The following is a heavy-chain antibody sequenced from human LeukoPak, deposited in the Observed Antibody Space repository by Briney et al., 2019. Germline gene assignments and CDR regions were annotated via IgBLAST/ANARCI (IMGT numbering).Heavy chain of an antibody. V-gene: IGHV3-48*04. Sequence: GGSLRLSCAASGFTFSSYSMNWVRQAPGKGLEWVSYISSSGSTIYYADSVKGRFTISRDNAKNSLYLQMNSLRAEDTAVYYCARDLVVHHSSRSGVEQFRWGQGTLVTVSS. D-gene: IGHD6-13*01. CDR2: ISSSGSTI. J-gene: IGHJ4*02. CDR3: ARDLVVHHSSRSGVEQFR. CDR1: GFTFSSYS.